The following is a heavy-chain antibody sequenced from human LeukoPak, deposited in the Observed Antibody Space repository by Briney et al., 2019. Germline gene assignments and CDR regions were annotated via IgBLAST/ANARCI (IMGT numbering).Heavy chain of an antibody. CDR3: AEEGSTSPIDY. Sequence: ASVKVSCKASGYTFTASYMHWVRQAPGQGLEWMGWIHPGSGVTVYAQNFQGRVTITRDTSISTAYIDLTSLKSDDTAVYYCAEEGSTSPIDYWGQGTLVTVSS. D-gene: IGHD2-2*01. V-gene: IGHV1-2*02. CDR1: GYTFTASY. CDR2: IHPGSGVT. J-gene: IGHJ4*02.